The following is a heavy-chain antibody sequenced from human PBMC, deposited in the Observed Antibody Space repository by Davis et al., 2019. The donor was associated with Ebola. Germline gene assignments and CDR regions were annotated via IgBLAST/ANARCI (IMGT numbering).Heavy chain of an antibody. CDR2: IYYSGNT. CDR3: ARLSSTGHLDY. D-gene: IGHD6-19*01. CDR1: GGSVSNYY. J-gene: IGHJ4*02. V-gene: IGHV4-59*02. Sequence: MPGGSLRLSCTVSGGSVSNYYWSWIRQPPGKGLEWIGYIYYSGNTNYNPSLESRVTISVDTSKNQFSLNLRSVTAADTAVYYCARLSSTGHLDYWGQGTLVTVSS.